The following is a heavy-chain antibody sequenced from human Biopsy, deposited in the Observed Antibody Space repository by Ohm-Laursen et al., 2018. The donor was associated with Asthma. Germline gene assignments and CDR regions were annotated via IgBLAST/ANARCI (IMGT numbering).Heavy chain of an antibody. CDR1: GAYIGTPDYH. Sequence: TLSLTCTVSGAYIGTPDYHWSWIRQAPEKGLEWIGFVFHSGTTHYSRSLERRLSISVDNAKNQFSMRLRSMTAPDTAVYFCARVASYGDIYFAIDVWGPGTTVSVS. CDR3: ARVASYGDIYFAIDV. D-gene: IGHD4-17*01. CDR2: VFHSGTT. V-gene: IGHV4-30-4*01. J-gene: IGHJ6*02.